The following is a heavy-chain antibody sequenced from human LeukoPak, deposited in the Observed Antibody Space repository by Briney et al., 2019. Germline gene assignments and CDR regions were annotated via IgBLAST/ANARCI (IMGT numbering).Heavy chain of an antibody. J-gene: IGHJ4*02. V-gene: IGHV4-30-2*01. CDR3: ARRGGYCSGGSCPHGAFDY. CDR2: IYHSGST. Sequence: SETLSLTCTVSGGSISSGGYYWSWLRQPPGKGLGWIGYIYHSGSTYYNPSRKSRVTISVDRSKNQFSLKLSSVTAADTAVYYCARRGGYCSGGSCPHGAFDYWGQGTLVTVSS. CDR1: GGSISSGGYY. D-gene: IGHD2-15*01.